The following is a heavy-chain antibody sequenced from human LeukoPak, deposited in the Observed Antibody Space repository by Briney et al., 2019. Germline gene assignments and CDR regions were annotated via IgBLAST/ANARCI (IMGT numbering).Heavy chain of an antibody. V-gene: IGHV3-23*01. J-gene: IGHJ3*02. D-gene: IGHD1-26*01. CDR1: GFTFSSFA. CDR2: ITGDGDYT. CDR3: AKDRSYIAFDI. Sequence: GGSLRLSCSASGFTFSSFAMSWVRQAPGKGLEWLSAITGDGDYTYSADSVTGRFTISRDNSKNSLYLQMNSLRAEDTALYYCAKDRSYIAFDIWGQGAMVTVSS.